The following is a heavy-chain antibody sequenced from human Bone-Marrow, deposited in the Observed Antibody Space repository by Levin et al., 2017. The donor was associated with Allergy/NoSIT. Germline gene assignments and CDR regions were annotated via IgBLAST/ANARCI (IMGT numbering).Heavy chain of an antibody. CDR1: GFTFSTHA. D-gene: IGHD1-14*01. CDR2: ISDSGGAT. CDR3: AKGRILNNIANVGPDY. V-gene: IGHV3-23*01. J-gene: IGHJ4*02. Sequence: PGGSLRLSCAASGFTFSTHAMNWVRQAPGKGLEWVSGISDSGGATYYADSVKGRFTISRDNSKNTLYLQMNSLRAEDTAVYYCAKGRILNNIANVGPDYWGQGTLVTVSS.